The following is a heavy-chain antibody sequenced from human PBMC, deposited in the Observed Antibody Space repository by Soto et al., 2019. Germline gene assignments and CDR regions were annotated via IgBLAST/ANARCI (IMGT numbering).Heavy chain of an antibody. J-gene: IGHJ4*02. CDR2: IYYSGST. CDR1: GGSISSGGYY. Sequence: SETLSLTCTVSGGSISSGGYYWSWIRQHPGKGLEWIGYIYYSGSTYYNPSLKSRVTISVDTSKNQFSLKLSSVTAADTAMYYCARETPLDYYDSSGYYLRYFDYWGQGTLVTVS. V-gene: IGHV4-31*03. D-gene: IGHD3-22*01. CDR3: ARETPLDYYDSSGYYLRYFDY.